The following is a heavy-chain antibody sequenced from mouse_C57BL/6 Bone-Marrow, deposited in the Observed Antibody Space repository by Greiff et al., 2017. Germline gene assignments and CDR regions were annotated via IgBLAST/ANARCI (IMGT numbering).Heavy chain of an antibody. V-gene: IGHV14-4*01. CDR1: GFNIKDDY. D-gene: IGHD4-1*01. Sequence: EVKLQESGAELVRPGASVKLSCTASGFNIKDDYMHWVKQRPEQGLEWIGWIDPENGDTEYAAKFQGKATITADTSSTTAYLQLSSLTSEDTAVYYCATSWDWYFDVWGTGTTVTVSS. J-gene: IGHJ1*03. CDR2: IDPENGDT. CDR3: ATSWDWYFDV.